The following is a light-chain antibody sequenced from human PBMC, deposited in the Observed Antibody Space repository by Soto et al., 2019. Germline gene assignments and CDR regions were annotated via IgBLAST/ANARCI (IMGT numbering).Light chain of an antibody. CDR1: QSVSSNY. CDR2: DAS. J-gene: IGKJ4*01. Sequence: EIVLTQSPDILSLSPGERATLSCRASQSVSSNYLVWFQQKPGQAPRLVIYDASTRATGIPDRFSGSGSGTDLTLTISGLEPEDFAVYYCYQFGKAPLTFGGGTKVEIK. CDR3: YQFGKAPLT. V-gene: IGKV3-20*01.